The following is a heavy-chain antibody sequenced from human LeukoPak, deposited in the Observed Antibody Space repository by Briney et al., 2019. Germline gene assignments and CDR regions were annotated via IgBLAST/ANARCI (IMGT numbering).Heavy chain of an antibody. D-gene: IGHD5-18*01. CDR3: APTYSYTRGGYDY. Sequence: SETLSLTCTVSGGSISGSSYHWGWIRQPPGKGLEWIGSINYSWHTYYNPSLESRVTISVDSSRNQFSLKVTSVTAADTALYYCAPTYSYTRGGYDYWGPGTLVTVSS. J-gene: IGHJ4*02. V-gene: IGHV4-39*01. CDR1: GGSISGSSYH. CDR2: INYSWHT.